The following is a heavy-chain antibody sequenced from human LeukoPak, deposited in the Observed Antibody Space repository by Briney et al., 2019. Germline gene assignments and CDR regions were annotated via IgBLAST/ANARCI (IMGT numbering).Heavy chain of an antibody. CDR2: IWYDGSNK. J-gene: IGHJ4*02. Sequence: GGSLRLSCAASGFTFSSYGMHWVRQAPGKGLEWVAVIWYDGSNKYYADSVKGRFTISRDNSKNTLYLQMNSLRAEDTAVYYCARVHDSSGYCFDYWGQGTLVTVSS. D-gene: IGHD3-22*01. CDR1: GFTFSSYG. CDR3: ARVHDSSGYCFDY. V-gene: IGHV3-33*01.